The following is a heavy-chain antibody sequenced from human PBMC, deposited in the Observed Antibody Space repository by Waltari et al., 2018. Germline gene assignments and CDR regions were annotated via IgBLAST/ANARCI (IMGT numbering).Heavy chain of an antibody. CDR2: INHNGNR. J-gene: IGHJ6*02. CDR3: VRLEDCSGPGGNCYSGDSFALDV. D-gene: IGHD2-21*02. V-gene: IGHV4-34*02. CDR1: GGSSSGYY. Sequence: QVQLQQWGAGQLQPSETLSLTCAVFGGSSSGYYWGWIRQPPGKGLEWIGEINHNGNRNYNPSLRSRITMLLDTSRSQFSLKVNSVTAADTAVYYCVRLEDCSGPGGNCYSGDSFALDVWGQGTTVTVSS.